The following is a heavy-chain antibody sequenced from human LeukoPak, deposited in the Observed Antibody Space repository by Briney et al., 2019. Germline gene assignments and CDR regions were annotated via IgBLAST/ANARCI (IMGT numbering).Heavy chain of an antibody. Sequence: ASVKVSCKASGYTFTSYGISWVRQAPGQGLEWMGWISAYNGNTNYAQKLQGRVTMTTDTSTSTAYMELRSLRSDDTAVYYCARTQACSGGSCYSFLTVYYGMDVWGQGTTVTVSS. CDR1: GYTFTSYG. V-gene: IGHV1-18*01. J-gene: IGHJ6*02. CDR2: ISAYNGNT. D-gene: IGHD2-15*01. CDR3: ARTQACSGGSCYSFLTVYYGMDV.